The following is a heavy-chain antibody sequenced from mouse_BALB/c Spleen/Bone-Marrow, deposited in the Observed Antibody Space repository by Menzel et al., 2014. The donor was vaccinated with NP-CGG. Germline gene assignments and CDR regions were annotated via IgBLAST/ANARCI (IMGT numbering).Heavy chain of an antibody. J-gene: IGHJ2*01. Sequence: RQFPGNRLEWMGYITYDGSSNYNPSLKNRISITRDTSENQFFLKLNSVTTEDTATYYCARDHYYGSSYLDYWGQGTTLTVSS. CDR3: ARDHYYGSSYLDY. D-gene: IGHD1-1*01. V-gene: IGHV3-6*02. CDR2: ITYDGSS.